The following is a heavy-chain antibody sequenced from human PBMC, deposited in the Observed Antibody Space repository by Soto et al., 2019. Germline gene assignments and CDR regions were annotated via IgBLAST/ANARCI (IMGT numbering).Heavy chain of an antibody. CDR3: ARCYYYDSSAPQEFP. CDR1: GYTFTTYG. Sequence: ASVKVCCKASGYTFTTYGISWVRQAPGQGLEWMGWISAFNGNTNYAQRFQGRVTMTTDTSTSTAYMELRSLRSDDTAVYYCARCYYYDSSAPQEFPWGKGPLVPVSS. CDR2: ISAFNGNT. D-gene: IGHD3-22*01. V-gene: IGHV1-18*01. J-gene: IGHJ5*02.